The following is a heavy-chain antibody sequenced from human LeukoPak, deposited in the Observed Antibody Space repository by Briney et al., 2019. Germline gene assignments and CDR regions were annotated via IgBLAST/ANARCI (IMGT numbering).Heavy chain of an antibody. CDR1: GFTFSDYG. D-gene: IGHD3-10*01. CDR2: ISYDGGNK. Sequence: GGSLRLSCAASGFTFSDYGLHWVRQAPGKGLEWVALISYDGGNKFYADSVRDRFAISRDNSKNTLFLQMNSLRIEDTAVYYCAKVFEVRGARRPKDYWGQGTLVIVSS. V-gene: IGHV3-30*18. CDR3: AKVFEVRGARRPKDY. J-gene: IGHJ4*02.